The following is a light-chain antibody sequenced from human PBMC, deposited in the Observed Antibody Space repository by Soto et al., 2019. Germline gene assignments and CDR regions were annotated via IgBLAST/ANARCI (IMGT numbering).Light chain of an antibody. V-gene: IGLV2-14*03. CDR3: VSFTTSRSYV. J-gene: IGLJ1*01. CDR2: DII. Sequence: QSVLTQPASVPGSPGQSITISCTGTSSDVGAYIFVSWYQQHPGKAPKLMIYDIINRPSGVSNRFSGSKSGNTASLTISGLQAEDEADYYCVSFTTSRSYVFGTGTKVTVL. CDR1: SSDVGAYIF.